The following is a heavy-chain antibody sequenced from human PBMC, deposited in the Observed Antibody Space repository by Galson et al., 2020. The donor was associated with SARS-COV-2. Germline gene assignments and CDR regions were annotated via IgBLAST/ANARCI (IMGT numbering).Heavy chain of an antibody. Sequence: SQTLSLTCAISGDSVSSNSAAWNWIRQSPSRGLEWLGRTYYYRSKWYSDYAVSVKSRITINPDTSKNQFSLQMNSVTPEDTAVYYCARDSMLRGVIIASLDYWGQGTLVAVSS. CDR2: TYYYRSKWYS. J-gene: IGHJ4*02. D-gene: IGHD3-10*01. CDR3: ARDSMLRGVIIASLDY. V-gene: IGHV6-1*01. CDR1: GDSVSSNSAA.